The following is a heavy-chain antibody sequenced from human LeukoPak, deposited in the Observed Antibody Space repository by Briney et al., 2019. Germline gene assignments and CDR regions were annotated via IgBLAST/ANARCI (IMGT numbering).Heavy chain of an antibody. J-gene: IGHJ6*01. CDR1: GGPNITNTW. D-gene: IGHD3-10*01. CDR3: AREIYGSGTYYYYSYGMNV. Sequence: SEPLSLPCTVSGGPNITNTWRARVRQPPGKGLEWIGEIYHGGSTKYRPSLKSRGTLSVDKSKNQVSLHLTSVTAADTAVYFCAREIYGSGTYYYYSYGMNVWGKGATVTVSA. CDR2: IYHGGST. V-gene: IGHV4-4*02.